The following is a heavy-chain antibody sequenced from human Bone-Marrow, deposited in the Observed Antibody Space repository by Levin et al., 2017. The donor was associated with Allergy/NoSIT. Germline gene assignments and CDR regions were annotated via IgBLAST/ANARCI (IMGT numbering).Heavy chain of an antibody. CDR1: GFSLTASPMC. Sequence: SGPTLVKPTQTLTLTCTFSGFSLTASPMCVSWIRQPPGRALEWLAFVDWKDDKYYNTSLETRLTISADTSKNQVVLTMTNMDPVDTATYYCARDTYHYGMDVWGPGTTVTVSS. CDR3: ARDTYHYGMDV. J-gene: IGHJ6*02. CDR2: VDWKDDK. V-gene: IGHV2-70*12.